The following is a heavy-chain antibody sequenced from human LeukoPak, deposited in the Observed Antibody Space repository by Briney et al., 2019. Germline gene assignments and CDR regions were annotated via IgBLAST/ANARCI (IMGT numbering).Heavy chain of an antibody. Sequence: ASVKVSCKASGYTFTSYDINWVRQATGQGLEWMGWMNPNSGNTGYAQKFQGRVTMTRNTSISTAYMELSSLRSEDTAVYYCARSGRREFLTPRPLDYWGKETLVTVS. CDR2: MNPNSGNT. CDR1: GYTFTSYD. CDR3: ARSGRREFLTPRPLDY. D-gene: IGHD3-3*01. V-gene: IGHV1-8*02. J-gene: IGHJ4*02.